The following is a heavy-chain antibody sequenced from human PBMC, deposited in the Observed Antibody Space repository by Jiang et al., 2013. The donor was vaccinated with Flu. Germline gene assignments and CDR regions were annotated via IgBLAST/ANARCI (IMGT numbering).Heavy chain of an antibody. CDR2: MNPNSGNT. D-gene: IGHD4-23*01. V-gene: IGHV1-8*01. CDR1: GYTFTSYD. CDR3: ARAGPLVRRGGNSHFGY. J-gene: IGHJ4*02. Sequence: SVKVSCKASGYTFTSYDINWVRQATGQGLEWMGWMNPNSGNTGYAQKFQGRVTMTRNTSISTAYMELSSLRSEDTAVYYCARAGPLVRRGGNSHFGYWGQGTLVTVSS.